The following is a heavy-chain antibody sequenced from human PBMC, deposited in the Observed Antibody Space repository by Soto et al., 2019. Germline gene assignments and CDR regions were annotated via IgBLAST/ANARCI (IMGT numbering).Heavy chain of an antibody. Sequence: SVKVSCKASGGTFSSYAISWVRQAPGQGLEWMGGIIPIFGTANYAQKFQGRVTITADASASTAYMELSSLRSEDTAVYYCAGVNVVVPAAMIDAFDIWGQGTMVTVSS. V-gene: IGHV1-69*13. J-gene: IGHJ3*02. CDR2: IIPIFGTA. D-gene: IGHD2-2*01. CDR1: GGTFSSYA. CDR3: AGVNVVVPAAMIDAFDI.